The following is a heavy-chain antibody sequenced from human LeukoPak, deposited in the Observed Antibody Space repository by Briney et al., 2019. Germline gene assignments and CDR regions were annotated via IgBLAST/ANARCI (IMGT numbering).Heavy chain of an antibody. CDR2: IYYSGSGST. CDR3: ARVEVGATGYYFDY. J-gene: IGHJ4*02. D-gene: IGHD1-26*01. Sequence: SETLSLTCTVSGGSVSSYYWSWIRQPPGKGLEWIGYIYYSGSGSTNYNPSLKSRVSISVDTSKNQFSLKLNSVTAADTAVYYCARVEVGATGYYFDYWGQGTLVTVSS. V-gene: IGHV4-59*02. CDR1: GGSVSSYY.